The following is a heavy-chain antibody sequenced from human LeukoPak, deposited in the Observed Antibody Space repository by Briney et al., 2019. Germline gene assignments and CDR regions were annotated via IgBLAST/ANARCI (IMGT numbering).Heavy chain of an antibody. CDR2: IKQDGSEK. CDR3: ARDGGYCSGGTCYSTH. V-gene: IGHV3-7*03. D-gene: IGHD2-15*01. J-gene: IGHJ4*02. Sequence: GGSLRLSCAASGFTFSSYWMTWVRQAAGKGLEWVASIKQDGSEKYYVDSVKGRFTISRDNAENSLYLQMHSLRAEDTAVYYCARDGGYCSGGTCYSTHWGQGTLVIVSS. CDR1: GFTFSSYW.